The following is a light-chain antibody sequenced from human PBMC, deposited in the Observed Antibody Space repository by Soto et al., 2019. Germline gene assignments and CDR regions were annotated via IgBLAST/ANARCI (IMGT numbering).Light chain of an antibody. CDR2: GAS. CDR3: QHYGVSWLT. J-gene: IGKJ4*01. V-gene: IGKV3-20*01. CDR1: ESVNNY. Sequence: DMVITQSPATISVSPGERANLSCSSSESVNNYLAWYQQKPGQAPRLLMYGASSRATDIPDRFSGSGSGTDFTLTISRLEPADFAVYYCQHYGVSWLTFGGGTKVDI.